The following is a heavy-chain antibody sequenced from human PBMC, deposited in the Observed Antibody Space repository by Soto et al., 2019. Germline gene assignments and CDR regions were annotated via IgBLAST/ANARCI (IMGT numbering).Heavy chain of an antibody. V-gene: IGHV3-21*02. J-gene: IGHJ4*02. CDR3: ARENAYGDPNSFDY. CDR1: GFTFSSYN. Sequence: EVQLVESGGGLVKPGGSLRLSCTASGFTFSSYNMNWVRQAPGKGLEWVSSISSSNYIYYADSMKGRFTISRDNAKNSLYLQMNSLRAEDTAVYYCARENAYGDPNSFDYWGQGTLVTVSS. CDR2: ISSSNYI. D-gene: IGHD4-17*01.